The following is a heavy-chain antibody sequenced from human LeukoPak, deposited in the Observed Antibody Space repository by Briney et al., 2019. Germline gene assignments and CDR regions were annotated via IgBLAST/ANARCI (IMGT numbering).Heavy chain of an antibody. CDR2: IYHSGST. V-gene: IGHV4-30-2*01. Sequence: PSETLSLTCAVSGGSISSGGYSWSWIRQPPGKGLEWIGYIYHSGSTYYNPSLKSRVTISVDRSKNQFSLKLSSVTAADTAVYYCARGPLRGFDYWGQGTLVTVSS. CDR1: GGSISSGGYS. D-gene: IGHD3-3*01. CDR3: ARGPLRGFDY. J-gene: IGHJ4*02.